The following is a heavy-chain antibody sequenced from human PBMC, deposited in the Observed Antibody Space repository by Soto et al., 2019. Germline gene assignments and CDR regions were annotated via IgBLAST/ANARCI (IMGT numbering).Heavy chain of an antibody. V-gene: IGHV1-18*01. J-gene: IGHJ3*02. CDR1: GYIFSSYD. CDR3: ARDGQDAFDI. Sequence: QVQLVQSGAEVKKPGASVKVSCKTSGYIFSSYDISWVRQAPGQGLDWMGWISVYNGNTKYDQKYQGRVTLTRDTATNTAHMEVRSLSADDTAVYYCARDGQDAFDIWGQGTMVTVSS. CDR2: ISVYNGNT.